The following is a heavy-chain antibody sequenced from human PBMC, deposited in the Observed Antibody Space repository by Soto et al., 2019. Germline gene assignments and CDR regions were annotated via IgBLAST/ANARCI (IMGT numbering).Heavy chain of an antibody. J-gene: IGHJ5*02. Sequence: QINLIESGPTLVKPTQTLTMTCTFSGFSLSTSGAAVGWVRQPPGRALEWLALIYWDGDKRYNASLGNRLTFTKDTSMNQVVRTLTNVDPADTATYYCAHRATMTIFGLIIDNGIWFDPWGQGTRVIVSS. CDR2: IYWDGDK. D-gene: IGHD3-3*01. CDR3: AHRATMTIFGLIIDNGIWFDP. V-gene: IGHV2-5*02. CDR1: GFSLSTSGAA.